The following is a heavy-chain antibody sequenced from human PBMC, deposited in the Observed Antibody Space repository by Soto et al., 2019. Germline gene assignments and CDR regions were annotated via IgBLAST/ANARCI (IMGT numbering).Heavy chain of an antibody. CDR3: AKGGSNLYYYYYYMDV. D-gene: IGHD4-4*01. CDR2: ISGSGGST. Sequence: AGGSLRLSCAASGFTFSSYAMSWVRQAPGKGLEWVSAISGSGGSTYYADSVKGRFTISRDNSKNTLYLQMNSLRAEDTAVYYCAKGGSNLYYYYYYMDVWGKGTTVTVS. J-gene: IGHJ6*03. CDR1: GFTFSSYA. V-gene: IGHV3-23*01.